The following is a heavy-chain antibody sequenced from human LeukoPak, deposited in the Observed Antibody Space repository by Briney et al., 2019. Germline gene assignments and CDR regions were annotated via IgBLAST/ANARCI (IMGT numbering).Heavy chain of an antibody. CDR2: IKSKTDGGTT. D-gene: IGHD3-22*01. V-gene: IGHV3-15*07. Sequence: GGSLRLSCAVSGIPFINAWMTWVRQAPGKGLEWVGRIKSKTDGGTTDYAAPVKGRFTISRDDSKNTLYLQMNSLKTEDTAVYYCTTDAYYYDSSGYYVVYWGQGTLVTVSS. CDR1: GIPFINAW. CDR3: TTDAYYYDSSGYYVVY. J-gene: IGHJ4*02.